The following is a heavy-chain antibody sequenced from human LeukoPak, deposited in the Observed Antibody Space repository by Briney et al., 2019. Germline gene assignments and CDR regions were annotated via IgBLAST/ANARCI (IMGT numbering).Heavy chain of an antibody. V-gene: IGHV3-15*07. CDR1: GFTFSSYG. J-gene: IGHJ4*02. CDR2: IKSKVDGGTT. D-gene: IGHD7-27*01. Sequence: PGGSLRLSCAASGFTFSSYGMHWVRQAPGKGLEWVGLIKSKVDGGTTDYAAPVKGRFTISRDDSKNTLYLQMSSLKIEDTAIYYCTKDPPLTGGVYSAHWGPGTLVTVSS. CDR3: TKDPPLTGGVYSAH.